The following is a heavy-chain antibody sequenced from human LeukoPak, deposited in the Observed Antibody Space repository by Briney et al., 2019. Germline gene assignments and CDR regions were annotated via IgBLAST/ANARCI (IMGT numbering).Heavy chain of an antibody. CDR3: AKWGVYDVVSCYYDSDF. CDR1: GFSFSNYA. J-gene: IGHJ4*02. Sequence: PGGSLRLSCAASGFSFSNYAMSWVRQAPGKGLEWVSAIGGSGGDTYYADSVKGRFTISRDNSKNTLYLQMRSLRVEDTAVYYCAKWGVYDVVSCYYDSDFGGQGTLVTVSA. CDR2: IGGSGGDT. D-gene: IGHD3-3*01. V-gene: IGHV3-23*01.